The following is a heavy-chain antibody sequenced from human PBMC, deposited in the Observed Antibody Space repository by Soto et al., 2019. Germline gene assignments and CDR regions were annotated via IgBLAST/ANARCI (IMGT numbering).Heavy chain of an antibody. D-gene: IGHD3-22*01. CDR1: GYTFTSYG. CDR2: ISAYNGKT. J-gene: IGHJ3*02. V-gene: IGHV1-18*01. Sequence: ASVKVSCKASGYTFTSYGISWVLQAPGQGLEWMGWISAYNGKTNYAQKLQGRVTMTTDTSTSTAYMELRSLRSDDTAVYYCARDTTDYYDSSGYYVADAFDIWGQGTMVTVSS. CDR3: ARDTTDYYDSSGYYVADAFDI.